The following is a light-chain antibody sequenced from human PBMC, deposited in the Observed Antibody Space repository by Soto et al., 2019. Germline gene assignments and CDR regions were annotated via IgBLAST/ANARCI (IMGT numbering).Light chain of an antibody. CDR2: GNT. J-gene: IGLJ1*01. CDR3: QTYDSSLSGLYV. V-gene: IGLV1-40*01. CDR1: SSNIGAGSD. Sequence: QSALTQPPSISGAPGQRVTVSCTGSSSNIGAGSDVHWYHQLPGTAPKLLIYGNTNRPSGVPDRFSGSKSGTSASLAIAGLQTEEEGDYYCQTYDSSLSGLYVFGTGTKGTVL.